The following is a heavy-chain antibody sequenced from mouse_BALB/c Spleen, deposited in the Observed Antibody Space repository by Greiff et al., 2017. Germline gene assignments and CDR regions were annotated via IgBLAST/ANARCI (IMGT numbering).Heavy chain of an antibody. Sequence: EVQLQQSGPELVKPGASMKISCKASGYSFTGYTMNWVKQSHGKNLEWIGLINPYNGGTSYNQKFKGKATLTVDKSSSTAYMELLSLTSEDSAVYYCALITTVVATDYAMDYWGQGTSVTVSS. V-gene: IGHV1-18*01. CDR2: INPYNGGT. J-gene: IGHJ4*01. CDR1: GYSFTGYT. CDR3: ALITTVVATDYAMDY. D-gene: IGHD1-1*01.